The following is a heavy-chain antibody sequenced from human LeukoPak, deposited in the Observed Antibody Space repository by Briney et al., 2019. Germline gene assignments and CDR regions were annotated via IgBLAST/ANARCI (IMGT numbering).Heavy chain of an antibody. Sequence: ASVKVSCKASGYTFTGYYMHWVRQAPGQGLEWMGWINPNSGGTNYAQKFQGRVTMTRDTSISTAYMELSRLRSDDTAVYYCARDRDYGDNSFDPWGQGTLVTVSS. V-gene: IGHV1-2*02. CDR3: ARDRDYGDNSFDP. D-gene: IGHD4-17*01. J-gene: IGHJ5*02. CDR1: GYTFTGYY. CDR2: INPNSGGT.